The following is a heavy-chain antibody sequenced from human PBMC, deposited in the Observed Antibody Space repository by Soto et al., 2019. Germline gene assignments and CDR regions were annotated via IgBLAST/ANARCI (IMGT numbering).Heavy chain of an antibody. CDR1: GFTFSSYA. CDR2: ISGSGGST. Sequence: GGSLRLSCAASGFTFSSYAMSWVRQAPGKGLEWVSAISGSGGSTYYADSVKGRFTISRDNSKNMLYLQMNSLRAEDTAVYYCAKDQRFLEWLFNGMDVWGQGTTVTVSS. J-gene: IGHJ6*02. V-gene: IGHV3-23*01. D-gene: IGHD3-3*01. CDR3: AKDQRFLEWLFNGMDV.